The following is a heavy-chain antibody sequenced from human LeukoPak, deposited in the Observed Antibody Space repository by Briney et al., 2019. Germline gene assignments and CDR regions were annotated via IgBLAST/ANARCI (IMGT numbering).Heavy chain of an antibody. CDR1: GYTFTGYY. J-gene: IGHJ4*02. CDR2: INPNSGGT. CDR3: ARALFSSSAMVNLGGY. D-gene: IGHD5-18*01. Sequence: GASVKVSCKASGYTFTGYYMHWVRQAPGQGLEWMGRINPNSGGTNYAQKFQGRVTMTRDTSISTAYMELSRLRSDDTAVYYCARALFSSSAMVNLGGYWGQGTLVTVSS. V-gene: IGHV1-2*06.